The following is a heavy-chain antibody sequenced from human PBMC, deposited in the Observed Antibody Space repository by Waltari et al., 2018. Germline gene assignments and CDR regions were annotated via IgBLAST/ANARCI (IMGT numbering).Heavy chain of an antibody. CDR1: GYTFTNIP. CDR2: IETSNGNH. D-gene: IGHD4-4*01. V-gene: IGHV7-4-1*02. J-gene: IGHJ5*02. CDR3: ATDRSYSSTWFYFDP. Sequence: QVHLTQSGSELKEPGASVKLSCKASGYTFTNIPINWIRQAPGQGFEWMGYIETSNGNHSYAQGFTGRFVFSLDTSVSTAYLEITSLKTEDTGVYYCATDRSYSSTWFYFDPWGQGTPVTVSS.